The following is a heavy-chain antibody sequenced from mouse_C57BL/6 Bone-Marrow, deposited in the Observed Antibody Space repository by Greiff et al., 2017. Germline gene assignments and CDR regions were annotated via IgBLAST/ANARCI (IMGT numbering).Heavy chain of an antibody. CDR3: AREEAVRRTGYYAMDY. D-gene: IGHD2-14*01. CDR2: IDPSDSYT. CDR1: GYTFTSYW. J-gene: IGHJ4*01. V-gene: IGHV1-69*01. Sequence: QVQLQQPGAELVMPGASVKLSCKASGYTFTSYWMHWVKQRPGQGLEWIGEIDPSDSYTNYNQKFKGKSTLTVDKSSSTAYMQLSSLTSEDSAVYYCAREEAVRRTGYYAMDYWGQGTSVTVSS.